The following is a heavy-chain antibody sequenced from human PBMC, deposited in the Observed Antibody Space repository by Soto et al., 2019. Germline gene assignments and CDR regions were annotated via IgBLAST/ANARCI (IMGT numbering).Heavy chain of an antibody. D-gene: IGHD6-13*01. CDR3: ARVCPSSSWGWFDP. V-gene: IGHV4-31*03. CDR2: IYYSGST. J-gene: IGHJ5*02. Sequence: QVQLQESGPGLVKPSQTLSLTCTVSGGSISSGGYYWSWIRQHPGKGLECIGYIYYSGSTYYNPSLKSRVTISVDTAKNQFALKLSSVTAADTAVYYCARVCPSSSWGWFDPWGQGTLVTVSS. CDR1: GGSISSGGYY.